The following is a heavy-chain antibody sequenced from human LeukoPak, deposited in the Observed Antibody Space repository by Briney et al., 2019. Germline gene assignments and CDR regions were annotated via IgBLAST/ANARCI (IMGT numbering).Heavy chain of an antibody. Sequence: GGSLRLSCSASGFTLSAYGMNWVRQAPGKGLEWVSAITGTTFYADSVKGRFTISRDNSKNTLYLQINSLRAEDTAIYYCAKYCTGGSCYRGLDVWGQGTTVTVSS. V-gene: IGHV3-23*01. D-gene: IGHD2-15*01. CDR2: ITGTT. J-gene: IGHJ6*02. CDR1: GFTLSAYG. CDR3: AKYCTGGSCYRGLDV.